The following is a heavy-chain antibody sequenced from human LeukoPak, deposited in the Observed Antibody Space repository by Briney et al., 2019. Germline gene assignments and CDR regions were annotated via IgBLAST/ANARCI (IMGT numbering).Heavy chain of an antibody. CDR2: IIPILGIA. J-gene: IGHJ4*02. D-gene: IGHD3-22*01. Sequence: SVKVSCKASGGTFSSYAISWVRQAPGQGLEWTGRIIPILGIANYAQKFQGRVTITADKSTSTAYMELSSLRSEDTAVYYCARGNYYDSSGYYFSEYYFDYWGQGTLVTVSS. CDR3: ARGNYYDSSGYYFSEYYFDY. V-gene: IGHV1-69*04. CDR1: GGTFSSYA.